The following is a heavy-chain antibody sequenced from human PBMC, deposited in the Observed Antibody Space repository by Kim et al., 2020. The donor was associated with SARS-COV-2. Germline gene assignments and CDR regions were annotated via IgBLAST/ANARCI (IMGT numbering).Heavy chain of an antibody. V-gene: IGHV3-43*01. J-gene: IGHJ6*02. CDR1: GFTFDDYT. CDR2: ISWDGGRK. D-gene: IGHD3-10*01. CDR3: AKDRRGRSRGPYYYYGMDV. Sequence: GGSLRLSCAASGFTFDDYTMHWVRQAPGKGLEWVSFISWDGGRKYYEDFVKGRFSMSRDNSKNSLYLQMNSLRTEDTALYYCAKDRRGRSRGPYYYYGMDVWGQGTTVTVSS.